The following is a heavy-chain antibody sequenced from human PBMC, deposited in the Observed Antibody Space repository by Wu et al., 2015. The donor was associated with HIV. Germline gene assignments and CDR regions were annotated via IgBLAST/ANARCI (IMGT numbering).Heavy chain of an antibody. J-gene: IGHJ3*02. CDR3: ARDRRYLGYYGGNSGGFDAFDI. V-gene: IGHV1-18*01. D-gene: IGHD4-23*01. CDR2: ISAYNGNT. CDR1: GYTFTSYG. Sequence: QVQLVQSGAEVKKPGASVKVSCKASGYTFTSYGISWVRQAPGQGLEWMGWISAYNGNTNYAQKLQGRVTMTTDTSTSTAYMELRSLRSDDTAVYYCARDRRYLGYYGGNSGGFDAFDIWAKGQWVTVSS.